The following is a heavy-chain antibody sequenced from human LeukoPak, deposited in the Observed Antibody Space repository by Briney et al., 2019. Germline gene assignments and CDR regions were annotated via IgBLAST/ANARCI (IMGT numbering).Heavy chain of an antibody. V-gene: IGHV3-23*01. Sequence: PGGSLRLSCAASGFTFSSYAMSWVRQAPGKGLEWVSAISGSGGSTYYADSVKGRFTISRDNSKNTLYLQMNSLRAEDTAVYYCAKNIAAPPRVPYYFDYWGQGTLVTVSS. CDR3: AKNIAAPPRVPYYFDY. CDR1: GFTFSSYA. D-gene: IGHD6-13*01. CDR2: ISGSGGST. J-gene: IGHJ4*02.